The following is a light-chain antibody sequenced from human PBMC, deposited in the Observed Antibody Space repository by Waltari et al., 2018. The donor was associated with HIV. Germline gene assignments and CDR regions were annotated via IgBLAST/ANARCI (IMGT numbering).Light chain of an antibody. Sequence: QSALTQPPSASGSPGQSVTLSCTGTNSDIGTYDYVSWYQQHPGKAPKLVISEVTKRPSGVSDRFSGSKSCNTAFLTVSGLQAEDEAEYYCSSFANRDGFYVLFGGGTRLTVL. V-gene: IGLV2-8*01. CDR2: EVT. CDR1: NSDIGTYDY. J-gene: IGLJ2*01. CDR3: SSFANRDGFYVL.